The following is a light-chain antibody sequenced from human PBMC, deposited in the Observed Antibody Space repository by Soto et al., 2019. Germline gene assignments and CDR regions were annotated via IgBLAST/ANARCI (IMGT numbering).Light chain of an antibody. CDR1: QTVSSTY. CDR3: QQFGSSPIT. V-gene: IGKV3-20*01. Sequence: EIVLTQSPGTLSLSAGETVTLSCRPSQTVSSTYFAWYQQRPGQAPRLLFYDASTRASGIPDRFSCSGSGRDFTLTISRLEPEDSAVYYCQQFGSSPITFGQGTRLEIK. J-gene: IGKJ5*01. CDR2: DAS.